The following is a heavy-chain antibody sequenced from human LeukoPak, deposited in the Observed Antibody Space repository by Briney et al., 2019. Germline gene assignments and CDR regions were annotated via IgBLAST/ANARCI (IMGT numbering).Heavy chain of an antibody. CDR2: FYVGGPT. Sequence: GGSLRLSCAASGFTFSSYYMNWVRQAPGKGLEWVSVFYVGGPTYYADSVQGRFTISRDNSKNTVDLQMSSLRPEDTAVYYCARGAGWNFYEYWGHGTLVTVSS. J-gene: IGHJ4*01. D-gene: IGHD6-19*01. CDR3: ARGAGWNFYEY. V-gene: IGHV3-53*05. CDR1: GFTFSSYY.